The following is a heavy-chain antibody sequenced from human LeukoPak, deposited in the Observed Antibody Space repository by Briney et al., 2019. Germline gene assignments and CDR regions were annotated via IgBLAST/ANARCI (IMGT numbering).Heavy chain of an antibody. CDR1: GFTVSSNY. V-gene: IGHV3-53*01. J-gene: IGHJ4*02. Sequence: GGSLRLSCAAPGFTVSSNYMSWVRQAPGKGLEWVSVIYSGGSTYYADSVKGRFTISRDNSKNTLYLQMNSLRAEDTAVYYCARGFTADAFDYWGQGTLVTVSS. D-gene: IGHD2-21*02. CDR2: IYSGGST. CDR3: ARGFTADAFDY.